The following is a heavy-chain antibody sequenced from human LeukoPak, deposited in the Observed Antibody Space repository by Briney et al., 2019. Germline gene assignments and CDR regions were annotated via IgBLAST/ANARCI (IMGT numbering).Heavy chain of an antibody. D-gene: IGHD1-26*01. Sequence: GGSLRLSCAASGFTFSSYAMSWVRQAPGKGLEWVSTISGSGGVTYYPDSVRGRFTISRDNPKNTLHLQMDSLRAEDTAIYYCAKWPEGATPKFHYWGQGTLVTVSS. J-gene: IGHJ4*02. CDR2: ISGSGGVT. V-gene: IGHV3-23*01. CDR3: AKWPEGATPKFHY. CDR1: GFTFSSYA.